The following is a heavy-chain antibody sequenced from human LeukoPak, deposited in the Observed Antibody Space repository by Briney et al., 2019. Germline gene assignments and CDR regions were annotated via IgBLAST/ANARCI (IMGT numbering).Heavy chain of an antibody. CDR2: INHSGST. Sequence: PSETLSLTCAVYGGSFSGYYWSWIRQPPGKGLEWIGEINHSGSTNYNPSLKSRVTISVDTSKNQFSLKLSSVTAADTAVYYCASKGGSGSYYNSDYWGQGTLVTVSS. D-gene: IGHD3-10*01. CDR1: GGSFSGYY. CDR3: ASKGGSGSYYNSDY. J-gene: IGHJ4*02. V-gene: IGHV4-34*01.